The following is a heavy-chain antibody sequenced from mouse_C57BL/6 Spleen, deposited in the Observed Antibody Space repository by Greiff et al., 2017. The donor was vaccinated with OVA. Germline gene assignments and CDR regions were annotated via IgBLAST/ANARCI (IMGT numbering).Heavy chain of an antibody. CDR1: GYTFTSYW. CDR3: ARSHDGYHDY. J-gene: IGHJ2*01. V-gene: IGHV1-69*01. CDR2: IDPSDSYT. Sequence: VQLQQSGAELVMPGASVKLSCKASGYTFTSYWLHWVKQRPGQGLEWIGEIDPSDSYTNYNQKFKGKSTLTVDKSSSTAYMQLSSLTSEDSAVYYCARSHDGYHDYWGQGTTLTVSS. D-gene: IGHD2-3*01.